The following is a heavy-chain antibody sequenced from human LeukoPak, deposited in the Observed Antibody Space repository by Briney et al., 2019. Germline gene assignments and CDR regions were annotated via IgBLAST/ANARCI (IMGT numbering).Heavy chain of an antibody. CDR2: INHSEST. V-gene: IGHV4-34*01. J-gene: IGHJ5*02. CDR1: GGSFSGYY. Sequence: SETLSLTCAVYGGSFSGYYWSWIRQPPGKGLEWIGEINHSESTNYNPSLKSRVTISVDTSKNQFSLKLSSVTAADTAVYYCARRYVDILTGYYGSDWFDPWGQGTLVTVSS. D-gene: IGHD3-9*01. CDR3: ARRYVDILTGYYGSDWFDP.